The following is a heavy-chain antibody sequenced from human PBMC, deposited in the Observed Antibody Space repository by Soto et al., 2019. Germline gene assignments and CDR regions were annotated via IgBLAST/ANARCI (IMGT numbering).Heavy chain of an antibody. CDR2: IMPTVDSA. D-gene: IGHD3-10*01. Sequence: QVQLVQSGAEVKTPGSSVKVSCKASGGTLSDYAISWVRQAPGQGLEWMGGIMPTVDSANYAQNFQGRLTISAEESTSTANLELSSLRSDDTDVYYCAVAAVREIMAQESSGMAVWGQGTTVIVSS. J-gene: IGHJ6*02. CDR1: GGTLSDYA. CDR3: AVAAVREIMAQESSGMAV. V-gene: IGHV1-69*01.